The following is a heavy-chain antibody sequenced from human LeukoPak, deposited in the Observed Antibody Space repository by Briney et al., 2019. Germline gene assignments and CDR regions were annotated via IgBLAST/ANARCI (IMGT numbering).Heavy chain of an antibody. Sequence: SETLSLTCTVSGGSVSSGSYYWSWIRQPPGKGLEWIGYIYYSGSTNYNPSLKSRVTILVDTSKNQFSLKLSSVTAADTAVYYCARDRGGYSGYDYYFDYWGQGSLVTVSS. V-gene: IGHV4-61*01. D-gene: IGHD5-12*01. CDR2: IYYSGST. J-gene: IGHJ4*02. CDR1: GGSVSSGSYY. CDR3: ARDRGGYSGYDYYFDY.